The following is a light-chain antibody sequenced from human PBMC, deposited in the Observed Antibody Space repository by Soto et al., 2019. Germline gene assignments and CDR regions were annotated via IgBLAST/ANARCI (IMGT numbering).Light chain of an antibody. CDR1: QSVSRY. V-gene: IGKV3-11*01. J-gene: IGKJ1*01. CDR3: QQRSNWPWT. CDR2: DAS. Sequence: EIVLTQSPATLSLSPGERATLSCRASQSVSRYLAWNQQKPGQAPRLLIYDASNWATGIPARFSGSGSGTDFTLTISSLEPEDFAVYYCQQRSNWPWTFGQGTKVEIK.